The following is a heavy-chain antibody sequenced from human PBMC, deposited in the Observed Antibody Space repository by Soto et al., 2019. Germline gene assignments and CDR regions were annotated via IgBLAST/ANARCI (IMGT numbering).Heavy chain of an antibody. CDR2: IVPGSGTA. CDR1: GFTFTSSA. Sequence: ASVKVSCKASGFTFTSSAVQWVRQARGQRLEWMGGIVPGSGTANYAQKFQGRVTITADKSTSTAYMELSSLRSEDTAVYYCARGYCSGGSCFELVAYYFDYWGQGTLVTVSS. V-gene: IGHV1-58*01. D-gene: IGHD2-15*01. CDR3: ARGYCSGGSCFELVAYYFDY. J-gene: IGHJ4*02.